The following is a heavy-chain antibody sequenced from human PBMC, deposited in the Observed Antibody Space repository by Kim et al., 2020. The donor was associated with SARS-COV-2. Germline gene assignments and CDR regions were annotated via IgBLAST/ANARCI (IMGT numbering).Heavy chain of an antibody. CDR3: ARDQAAPTYYYGSGSYYPPFDF. Sequence: SWVRQAPGRGPEWMGWISFHNCNTHYAQKLQGRVTMTADTSTSTAYMELRSLRSDDTAVYYCARDQAAPTYYYGSGSYYPPFDFWGQGTLVTVFS. D-gene: IGHD3-10*01. J-gene: IGHJ4*02. V-gene: IGHV1-18*01. CDR2: ISFHNCNT.